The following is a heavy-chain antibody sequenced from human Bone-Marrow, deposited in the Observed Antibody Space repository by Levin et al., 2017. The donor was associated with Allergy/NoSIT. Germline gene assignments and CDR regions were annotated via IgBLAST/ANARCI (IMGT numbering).Heavy chain of an antibody. D-gene: IGHD2-2*01. J-gene: IGHJ6*02. CDR2: ISSSSSYI. CDR3: ASCSSTSCMGDYSGMDG. Sequence: GGSLRLSCAASGFTFSSYSMNWVRQAPGKGLEWVSSISSSSSYIYYADSVKGRFTISRDNAKNSLYLQMNSLRAEDTAVYYCASCSSTSCMGDYSGMDGWGQGTTVTVSS. CDR1: GFTFSSYS. V-gene: IGHV3-21*01.